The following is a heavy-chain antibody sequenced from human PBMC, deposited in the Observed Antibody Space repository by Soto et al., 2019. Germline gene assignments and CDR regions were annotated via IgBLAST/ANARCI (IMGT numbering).Heavy chain of an antibody. CDR2: INPRSGPT. J-gene: IGHJ4*02. CDR3: ARSLGETTSLFDY. CDR1: GYIFIHCF. Sequence: QVQLVQSGAEMKQPGASVKLSCQASGYIFIHCFMHWVRQAPGQSLEWMGGINPRSGPTTYAQKFQGSVTVTRDTSTSTVYMELSSLGSGDTAMYYCARSLGETTSLFDYWGQGSLVTVS. V-gene: IGHV1-46*01. D-gene: IGHD1-26*01.